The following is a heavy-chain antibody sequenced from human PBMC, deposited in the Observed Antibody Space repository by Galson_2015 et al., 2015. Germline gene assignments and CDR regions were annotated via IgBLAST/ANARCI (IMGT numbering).Heavy chain of an antibody. V-gene: IGHV3-23*01. CDR2: ISDSGGRT. Sequence: SLRLSCAASGFTFSSYAMSWVRQAPGKGLEWVSSISDSGGRTYYSDSVKGRFTISRDNSKNTLFLQMSSLRAEDTAVYYCAKAGFYDTLTRYYRGVGSGQTRRGYSPITPPGDYWGQGTLVIVSS. CDR3: AKAGFYDTLTRYYRGVGSGQTRRGYSPITPPGDY. CDR1: GFTFSSYA. J-gene: IGHJ4*02. D-gene: IGHD3-9*01.